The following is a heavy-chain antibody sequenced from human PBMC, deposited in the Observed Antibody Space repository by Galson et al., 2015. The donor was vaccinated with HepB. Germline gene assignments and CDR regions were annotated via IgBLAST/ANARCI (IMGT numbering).Heavy chain of an antibody. CDR2: IGGSGGST. CDR3: ATTDYDRSGRDY. V-gene: IGHV3-23*01. D-gene: IGHD3-22*01. J-gene: IGHJ4*02. CDR1: GFTFSSYA. Sequence: SLRLSCAVSGFTFSSYAMSWVRQAPGRGLEWVSAIGGSGGSTDYADSVKGRFTISRDNSKNTVYVQMNSLRAEDTAIYYCATTDYDRSGRDYWGQGTLVTVSS.